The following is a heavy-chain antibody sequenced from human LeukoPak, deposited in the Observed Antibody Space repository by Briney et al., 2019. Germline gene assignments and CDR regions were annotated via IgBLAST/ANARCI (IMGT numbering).Heavy chain of an antibody. J-gene: IGHJ4*02. CDR2: FTFGGGVI. CDR1: GFTFEISH. CDR3: ARKRLADLGDDTSFGGTPFDS. D-gene: IGHD3-16*01. Sequence: GGSLRLSCVLFGFTFEISHMNWVRQAPGKGLEWLSGFTFGGGVIYYADSVKGRFTISRNDATDSVFLQMSGLTVADTAVYYCARKRLADLGDDTSFGGTPFDSWGQGTLVNVSS. V-gene: IGHV3-48*03.